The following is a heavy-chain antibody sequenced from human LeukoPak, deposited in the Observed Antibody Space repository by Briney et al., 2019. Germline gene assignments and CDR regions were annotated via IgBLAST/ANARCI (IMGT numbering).Heavy chain of an antibody. CDR1: GGSISSSSYY. CDR3: ARHTANPRGWNLLYYFDY. Sequence: PSETLSLTCTVSGGSISSSSYYWSWIRQPPGKGLEWIGEINHSGSTNYNPSLKSRVTISVDTSKNQFSLKLSSVTAADTAVYYCARHTANPRGWNLLYYFDYWGQGTLVTVSS. CDR2: INHSGST. D-gene: IGHD6-19*01. V-gene: IGHV4-39*01. J-gene: IGHJ4*02.